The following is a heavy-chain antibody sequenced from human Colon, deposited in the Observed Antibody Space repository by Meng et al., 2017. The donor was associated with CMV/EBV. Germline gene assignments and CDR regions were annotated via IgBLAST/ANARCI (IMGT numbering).Heavy chain of an antibody. CDR2: IKSKTDGGTT. CDR3: ARHQIRELVPTSLILNL. J-gene: IGHJ3*01. CDR1: GFTFSNAW. V-gene: IGHV3-15*01. Sequence: GESLKISCAASGFTFSNAWMRWVRQAPGRGLEWVGRIKSKTDGGTTDYAAPVKGRFTISTDDSKNTLFLQMNSLRAEDTAVYYCARHQIRELVPTSLILNLWGQGTMVTVSS. D-gene: IGHD5-24*01.